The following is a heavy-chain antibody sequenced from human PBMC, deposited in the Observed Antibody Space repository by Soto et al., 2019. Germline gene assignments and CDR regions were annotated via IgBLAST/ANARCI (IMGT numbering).Heavy chain of an antibody. CDR3: AREDNSSGYYLSLDAFDI. Sequence: KQSPTLSLPCAISGDRVSSNSAAWNWIRQSPSRGLEWLGRTYYRSKWYNDYAVSVKSRITINPDTSKNQFSLQLNSVTPEDTAVYYCAREDNSSGYYLSLDAFDIWGQGTMVTVSS. CDR2: TYYRSKWYN. D-gene: IGHD3-22*01. V-gene: IGHV6-1*01. J-gene: IGHJ3*02. CDR1: GDRVSSNSAA.